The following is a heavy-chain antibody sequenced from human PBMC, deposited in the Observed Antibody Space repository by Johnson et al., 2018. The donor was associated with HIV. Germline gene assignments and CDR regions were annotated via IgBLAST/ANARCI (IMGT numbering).Heavy chain of an antibody. V-gene: IGHV3-30*02. CDR2: IRYDGSNK. CDR1: GFTFSSYG. D-gene: IGHD3-22*01. J-gene: IGHJ3*02. Sequence: QMQLVESGGGVVQPGGSLRLSCVASGFTFSSYGMHWVRQAPGKGLEWVAFIRYDGSNKYYADSVKGRFTISRDNSKNTLYLQVISLRAEDTAVYYCAKGDTSGYYVACDIWCQGTMVTVSS. CDR3: AKGDTSGYYVACDI.